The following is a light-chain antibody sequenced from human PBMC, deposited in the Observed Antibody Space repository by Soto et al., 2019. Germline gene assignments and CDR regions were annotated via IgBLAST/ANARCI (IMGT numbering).Light chain of an antibody. J-gene: IGLJ2*01. CDR2: EVS. CDR3: SSYAGSNNLV. Sequence: QSALTQPPSAPGSPGQSVTISCTGTSSDVGGYNYVSWYQQHPGKAPKLMIYEVSKRPSGVPDRFSGSKSGNTASLTVSGLQAEDEADYYCSSYAGSNNLVFGGGTKLT. V-gene: IGLV2-8*01. CDR1: SSDVGGYNY.